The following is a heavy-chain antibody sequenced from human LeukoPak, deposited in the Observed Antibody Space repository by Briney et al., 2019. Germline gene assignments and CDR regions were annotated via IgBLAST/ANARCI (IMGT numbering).Heavy chain of an antibody. Sequence: GGSLRLSFAASGFTFSSYAMSWVRPAPGKGLEWGSCISSSSSYIYYADSVKGRFTISRDNAKNSLYLQMNSLRAEDTAVYYCARDYNAALVPIGTDAFDIWGQGTMVTVSS. V-gene: IGHV3-21*01. D-gene: IGHD5-18*01. CDR3: ARDYNAALVPIGTDAFDI. J-gene: IGHJ3*02. CDR1: GFTFSSYA. CDR2: ISSSSSYI.